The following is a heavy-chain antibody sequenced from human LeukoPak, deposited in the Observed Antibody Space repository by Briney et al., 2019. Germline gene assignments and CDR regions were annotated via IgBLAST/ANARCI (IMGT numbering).Heavy chain of an antibody. CDR2: ISGYNGNT. CDR3: ALYYYDSSGYYQLDY. Sequence: ASVKVSCKASGYTFTTYNINWVRQAPGQGLEWMGWISGYNGNTNYAQKLQGRVTMTTDTSTSTAYMELRSLRSDDTAVYYCALYYYDSSGYYQLDYWGQGTLVTVSS. CDR1: GYTFTTYN. J-gene: IGHJ4*02. D-gene: IGHD3-22*01. V-gene: IGHV1-18*01.